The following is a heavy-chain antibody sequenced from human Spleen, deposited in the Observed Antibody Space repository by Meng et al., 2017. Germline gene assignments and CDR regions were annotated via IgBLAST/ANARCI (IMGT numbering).Heavy chain of an antibody. Sequence: GGSLRLSCAASGFTFSSYAIHWVRQAPDKGLEWVAVISYDGSNKKYADSVKGRFTISRDNSENTLYLQMNSLRAEDTAVYYCARDSSGYNYFDYWGQGTLVTVSS. J-gene: IGHJ4*02. V-gene: IGHV3-30*14. D-gene: IGHD3-22*01. CDR3: ARDSSGYNYFDY. CDR2: ISYDGSNK. CDR1: GFTFSSYA.